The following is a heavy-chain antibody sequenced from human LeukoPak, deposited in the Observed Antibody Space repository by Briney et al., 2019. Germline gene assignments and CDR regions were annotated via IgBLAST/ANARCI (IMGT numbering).Heavy chain of an antibody. J-gene: IGHJ5*02. V-gene: IGHV4-34*01. CDR3: AVGITMVRGIGWFDP. D-gene: IGHD3-10*01. CDR2: VNESGGT. CDR1: IDSFSNYH. Sequence: SETLSLTCAVYIDSFSNYHWNWIRQTPAKGMEWIGEVNESGGTNISPSLRSRVILSVDTSKNQFSLKLISVTVADTAVYYCAVGITMVRGIGWFDPWGQGTLVTVSS.